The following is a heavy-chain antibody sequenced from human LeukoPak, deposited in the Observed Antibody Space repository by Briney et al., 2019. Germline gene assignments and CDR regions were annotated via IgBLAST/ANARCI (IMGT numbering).Heavy chain of an antibody. Sequence: GGSLRLSCAASGFTFSNAWMSWVRQAPGKGLEWVGRIKSKTDGGTTDYAAPVKGRFTISRDNAKNSLFLQMNSLRVEDTAVYYCATHEVTVVTRSTFDYWGQGILVTVSS. CDR3: ATHEVTVVTRSTFDY. V-gene: IGHV3-15*01. CDR2: IKSKTDGGTT. J-gene: IGHJ4*02. D-gene: IGHD4-23*01. CDR1: GFTFSNAW.